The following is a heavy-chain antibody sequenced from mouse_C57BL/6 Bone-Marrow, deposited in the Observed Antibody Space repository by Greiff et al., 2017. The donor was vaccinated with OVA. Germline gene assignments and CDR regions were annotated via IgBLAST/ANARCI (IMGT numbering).Heavy chain of an antibody. V-gene: IGHV1-59*01. D-gene: IGHD2-4*01. Sequence: QVQLQQSGAELVRPGTSVKLSCKASGYTFTSYWMHWVQQRPGQGLAWIGVIDPSDSYTNYNQKFKGKATLTVDTSSSTAYMQLSSLTSEDSAVYYCARWDYFDRRFDYWGQGTTLTVSS. J-gene: IGHJ2*01. CDR2: IDPSDSYT. CDR1: GYTFTSYW. CDR3: ARWDYFDRRFDY.